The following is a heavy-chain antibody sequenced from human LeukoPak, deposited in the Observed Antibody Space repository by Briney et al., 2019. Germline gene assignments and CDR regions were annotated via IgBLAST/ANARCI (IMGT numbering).Heavy chain of an antibody. D-gene: IGHD1-7*01. Sequence: PGGSLRLSCAASGFSFSSYSMNWVRQAPGKGLEWVSSISSGSTYIYYADSVKGRFTLSRDNAEKSLYLQMNSLRTEDTAVYYCARDELRHWYFDLWGRGTLVTVSS. J-gene: IGHJ2*01. V-gene: IGHV3-21*01. CDR1: GFSFSSYS. CDR3: ARDELRHWYFDL. CDR2: ISSGSTYI.